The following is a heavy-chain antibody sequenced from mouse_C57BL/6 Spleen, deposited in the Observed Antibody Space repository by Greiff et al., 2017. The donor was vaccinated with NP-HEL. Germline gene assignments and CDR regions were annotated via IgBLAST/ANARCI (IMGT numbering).Heavy chain of an antibody. CDR1: GFNIKDYY. CDR3: ARLEGTAQNYFDY. CDR2: IDPEDGET. D-gene: IGHD3-2*02. V-gene: IGHV14-2*01. Sequence: EVMLVESGAELVKPGASVKLSCTASGFNIKDYYMHWVKQRTEQGLEWIGRIDPEDGETKYAPKFQGKATITADTSSNTAYLQLSSLTSEDTAVYYCARLEGTAQNYFDYWGQGTTLTVSS. J-gene: IGHJ2*01.